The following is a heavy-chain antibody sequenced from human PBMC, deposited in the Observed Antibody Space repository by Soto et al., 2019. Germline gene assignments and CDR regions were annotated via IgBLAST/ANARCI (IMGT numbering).Heavy chain of an antibody. Sequence: SVKVSCKASGGTFSSYAISWVRQAPGQGLEWMGGIIPIFGTANYAQKFQGRVTITADESTSTAYMELSSLRSEDTAVYYCARGYGDRQLWPQLYYYYYGMDVWGQGTTVTVSS. D-gene: IGHD5-18*01. CDR3: ARGYGDRQLWPQLYYYYYGMDV. CDR1: GGTFSSYA. CDR2: IIPIFGTA. J-gene: IGHJ6*02. V-gene: IGHV1-69*13.